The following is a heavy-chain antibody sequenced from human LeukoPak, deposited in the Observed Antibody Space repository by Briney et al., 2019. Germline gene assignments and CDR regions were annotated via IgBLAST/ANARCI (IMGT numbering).Heavy chain of an antibody. CDR3: AGVRFQRPLDFYRVVLRAAIVGIDH. CDR1: VYTFISYG. J-gene: IGHJ4*02. V-gene: IGHV1-18*01. CDR2: ISAYDDST. D-gene: IGHD2-2*02. Sequence: ASVKVSCKASVYTFISYGISWVREAPGQGLEWRGWISAYDDSTNYAQKLQGRVTMTRETSTSRACVELMSLRSDDTDVHFCAGVRFQRPLDFYRVVLRAAIVGIDHWGQGTLVTVSS.